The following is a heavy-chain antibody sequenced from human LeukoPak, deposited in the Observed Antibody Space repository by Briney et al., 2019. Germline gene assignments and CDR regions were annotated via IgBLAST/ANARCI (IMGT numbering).Heavy chain of an antibody. CDR3: ATDSSGWGFDY. J-gene: IGHJ4*02. V-gene: IGHV3-74*01. D-gene: IGHD6-25*01. CDR1: GFTFSTYY. CDR2: IRSDGSNT. Sequence: AGSLSLSCAVSGFTFSTYYLHWVRQPPGKGLVWVSGIRSDGSNTIYADTVKGRFTISRDNARNPLYLQVNSLRAADTAVYYCATDSSGWGFDYWGQGSLVTVSS.